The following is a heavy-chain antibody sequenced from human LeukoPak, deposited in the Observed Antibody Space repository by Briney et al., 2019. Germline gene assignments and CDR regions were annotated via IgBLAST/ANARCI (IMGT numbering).Heavy chain of an antibody. CDR1: GGSISSYY. J-gene: IGHJ4*02. CDR2: IYTSGST. V-gene: IGHV4-4*07. CDR3: ASTTSIAAAVTD. Sequence: SETLSLTCTVSGGSISSYYWSWIRQPAGKGLEWIGRIYTSGSTNYNPSLKSRVTMSVDTSKNQFSLKLSSVTAADTAVYYCASTTSIAAAVTDWGQGTLVTVSS. D-gene: IGHD6-13*01.